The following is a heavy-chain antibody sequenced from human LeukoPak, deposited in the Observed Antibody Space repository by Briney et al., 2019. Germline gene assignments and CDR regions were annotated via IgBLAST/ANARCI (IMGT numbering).Heavy chain of an antibody. CDR3: ARAQGITMIVVVIPGSFDY. Sequence: SETLSLTCTVSGGSISSSSYYWGWIRQPPGKGLEWIGSIYYSGSTYYNPSLKSRVTISVDTSKNQFSLKLSSVTAADTAVYYCARAQGITMIVVVIPGSFDYWGQGTLVTVSS. V-gene: IGHV4-39*07. D-gene: IGHD3-22*01. J-gene: IGHJ4*02. CDR2: IYYSGST. CDR1: GGSISSSSYY.